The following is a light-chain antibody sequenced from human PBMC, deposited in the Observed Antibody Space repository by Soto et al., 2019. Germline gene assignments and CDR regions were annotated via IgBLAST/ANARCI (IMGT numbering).Light chain of an antibody. CDR2: GAS. CDR3: QQYGSSGT. CDR1: QSVSSY. J-gene: IGKJ1*01. V-gene: IGKV3-20*01. Sequence: EIVLTQSPATLSLSPGERATLSCRASQSVSSYLAWYQQKPGQAPRLLIYGASNRPTDIPDRFSGSGSGTDFTLTISRLEPEDFAVYYCQQYGSSGTFGQGTKVDI.